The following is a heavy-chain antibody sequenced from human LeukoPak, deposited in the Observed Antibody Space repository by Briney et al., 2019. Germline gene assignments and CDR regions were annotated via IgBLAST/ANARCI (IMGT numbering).Heavy chain of an antibody. CDR1: GFSFRSYA. CDR2: ISGSGGTT. J-gene: IGHJ4*02. V-gene: IGHV3-23*01. Sequence: DGSLPLSRAASGFSFRSYAMSWVRQAPGMGLEWVSAISGSGGTTDYADSVKGRFTISRDNSKNTLYLQMSSLRAEDTAVYYCVKDYSPEGSAGDFDYWGQETLDPVSS. D-gene: IGHD2-21*01. CDR3: VKDYSPEGSAGDFDY.